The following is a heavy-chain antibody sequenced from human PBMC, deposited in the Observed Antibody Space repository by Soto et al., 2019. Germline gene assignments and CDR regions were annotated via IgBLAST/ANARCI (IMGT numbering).Heavy chain of an antibody. Sequence: QVQLVESGGGVVQSGRSLRLSCATSGFTFSNYGMHWVRQAPGKGLEWVAVIWYDGSTERYADSVKGRFTISRDNSGNTLYLQMNSLRDEDTAIYYCARAGVEEAIQVGYLKYWGQGTLVTVSS. D-gene: IGHD2-8*01. V-gene: IGHV3-33*01. CDR1: GFTFSNYG. CDR3: ARAGVEEAIQVGYLKY. J-gene: IGHJ1*01. CDR2: IWYDGSTE.